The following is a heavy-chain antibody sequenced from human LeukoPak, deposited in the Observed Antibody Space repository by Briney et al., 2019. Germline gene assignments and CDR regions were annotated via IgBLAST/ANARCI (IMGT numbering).Heavy chain of an antibody. CDR2: ISGGGSTT. D-gene: IGHD6-13*01. CDR3: AKVSIAAADTLRNYDY. CDR1: GFTFSNYA. Sequence: GGSLRLSCVVSGFTFSNYAMSRVRQAPGKGLEWVSVISGGGSTTYYADSVKGRFTISRDNSKNTLYLQMNGLRADDTAIYYCAKVSIAAADTLRNYDYWGQGTLVTVSS. J-gene: IGHJ4*02. V-gene: IGHV3-23*01.